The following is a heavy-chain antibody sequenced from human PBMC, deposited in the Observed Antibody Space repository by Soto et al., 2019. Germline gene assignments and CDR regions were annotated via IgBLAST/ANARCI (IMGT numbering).Heavy chain of an antibody. CDR3: VRNAAAGTGFSDN. Sequence: QVQLVESGGGVVPPGKSLTLSCAASGFTFSTYGMNWVRQAPGKGLEWVAVIWYDGNIKDYGDSVKGRFTISRDNSINTLYLHMNSLRADDTGVYYCVRNAAAGTGFSDNWGQGTLVIVSS. V-gene: IGHV3-33*03. J-gene: IGHJ4*02. CDR2: IWYDGNIK. CDR1: GFTFSTYG. D-gene: IGHD6-13*01.